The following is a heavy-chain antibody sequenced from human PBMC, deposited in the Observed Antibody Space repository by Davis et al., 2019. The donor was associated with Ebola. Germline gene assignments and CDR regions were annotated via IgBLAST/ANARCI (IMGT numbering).Heavy chain of an antibody. CDR1: GGSISSYY. J-gene: IGHJ6*02. Sequence: SETLSLTCTVSGGSISSYYWSWIRQPAGKGLEWIGRIYTSGSTNYNPSLKSRVTISVDTSKNQFSLKLSSVTAADTAVYYCARGPIVVVPAAILHYYYGMDVWGQGTTVTVSS. CDR3: ARGPIVVVPAAILHYYYGMDV. V-gene: IGHV4-4*07. D-gene: IGHD2-2*02. CDR2: IYTSGST.